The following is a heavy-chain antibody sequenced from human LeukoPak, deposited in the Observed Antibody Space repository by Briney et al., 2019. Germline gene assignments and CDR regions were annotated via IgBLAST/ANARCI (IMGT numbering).Heavy chain of an antibody. CDR1: GYTFTGYY. Sequence: ASVKVSCKASGYTFTGYYMHWVRQAPGQGLEWMGWINPNSGGTNYAQKFQGRVTVTRDTSISTAYMELSSLRSEDTAVYYCATVGAVVVAYLGQFDYWGQGTLVTVSS. D-gene: IGHD2-15*01. CDR3: ATVGAVVVAYLGQFDY. CDR2: INPNSGGT. J-gene: IGHJ4*02. V-gene: IGHV1-2*02.